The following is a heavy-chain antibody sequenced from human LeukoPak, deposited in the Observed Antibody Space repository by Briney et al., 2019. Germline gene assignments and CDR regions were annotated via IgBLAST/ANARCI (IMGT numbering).Heavy chain of an antibody. Sequence: GGSLRLSCAASGLTFSSYAMSWVRQAPGKGLDWVSAISGSGGSTYYADSVKGRFTISRDNSKNTLYLQMNSLRAEDTAVYYCAKVGGSGSPYEYYFDYWGQGTLVTVSS. J-gene: IGHJ4*02. V-gene: IGHV3-23*01. CDR3: AKVGGSGSPYEYYFDY. D-gene: IGHD3-10*01. CDR1: GLTFSSYA. CDR2: ISGSGGST.